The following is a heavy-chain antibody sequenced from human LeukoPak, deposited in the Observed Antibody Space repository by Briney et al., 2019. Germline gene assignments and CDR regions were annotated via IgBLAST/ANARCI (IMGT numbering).Heavy chain of an antibody. CDR1: GFTVSSDL. Sequence: GGSLRLSCVVSGFTVSSDLTNWVRQAPGKGLEWVSAMNSGGETYYADSVRGRFIISRDKSRNTLYLQMNSLRVDDTAVYYCARGGSMVRGVLWGQGTLVTVSS. V-gene: IGHV3-53*01. J-gene: IGHJ4*02. CDR2: MNSGGET. CDR3: ARGGSMVRGVL. D-gene: IGHD3-10*01.